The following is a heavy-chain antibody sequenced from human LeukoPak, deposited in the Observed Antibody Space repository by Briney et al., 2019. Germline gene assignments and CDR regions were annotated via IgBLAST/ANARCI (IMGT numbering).Heavy chain of an antibody. CDR2: ISNTGSPI. D-gene: IGHD6-25*01. CDR3: ARFAAGGSYYYYMDV. Sequence: GGSLRLSCAASGFTFSTYSMNWVRQAPGKGLEWVSYISNTGSPIYYADSVKGRFTISRDNAKNSLYLQMNSLRADDTAVYYCARFAAGGSYYYYMDVWGKGTTVTVSS. V-gene: IGHV3-48*01. CDR1: GFTFSTYS. J-gene: IGHJ6*03.